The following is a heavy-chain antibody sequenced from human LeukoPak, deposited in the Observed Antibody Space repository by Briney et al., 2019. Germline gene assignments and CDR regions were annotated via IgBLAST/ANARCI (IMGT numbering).Heavy chain of an antibody. J-gene: IGHJ4*02. CDR1: GYSFTSYW. V-gene: IGHV5-51*01. CDR2: IYPGDSDT. Sequence: GESLEISCKGSGYSFTSYWIGWVRQMPGKGLEWMGIIYPGDSDTRYSPSFQGQVTISADKSISTAYMELSRLRSDDTAVYYCARRSCSSTSCYTDYFDYWGQGTLVTVSS. CDR3: ARRSCSSTSCYTDYFDY. D-gene: IGHD2-2*02.